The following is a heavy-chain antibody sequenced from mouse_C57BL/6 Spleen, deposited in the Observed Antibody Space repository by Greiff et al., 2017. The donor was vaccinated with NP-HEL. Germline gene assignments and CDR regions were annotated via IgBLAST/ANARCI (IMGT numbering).Heavy chain of an antibody. D-gene: IGHD1-1*01. J-gene: IGHJ2*01. V-gene: IGHV1-53*01. CDR2: INPSNGGT. Sequence: QVQLQQPGTELVKPGASVKLSCKASGYTFTSYWTHWVKQRPGQGLEWIGNINPSNGGTNYNEKFKSKATLTVDKSSSTAYMQLSSLTSEDSAVYYCAREGTTVVAIEYWGQGTTLTVSS. CDR1: GYTFTSYW. CDR3: AREGTTVVAIEY.